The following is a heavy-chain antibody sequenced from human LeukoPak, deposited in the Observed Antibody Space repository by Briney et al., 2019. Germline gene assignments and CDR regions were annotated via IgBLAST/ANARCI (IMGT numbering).Heavy chain of an antibody. J-gene: IGHJ6*03. CDR1: GGSISSYY. D-gene: IGHD6-19*01. CDR3: ARGVAGAYYYYYDYVDV. CDR2: IYYSGST. V-gene: IGHV4-59*01. Sequence: SETLSLTCTVSGGSISSYYWSWIRQPPGKGLEWIGYIYYSGSTNYNPSLKSRVTISVDTSKNQFSLKLSSVTAADTAVYYCARGVAGAYYYYYDYVDVSGKGTTVTVSS.